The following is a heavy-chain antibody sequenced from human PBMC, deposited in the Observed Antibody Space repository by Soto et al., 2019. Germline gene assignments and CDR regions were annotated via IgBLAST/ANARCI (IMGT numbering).Heavy chain of an antibody. V-gene: IGHV2-5*02. CDR1: GFSLTTSGVG. Sequence: QITLNESGPTVVRPTETLTLTCRFSGFSLTTSGVGVGWIRQSPGKAQEWLALIYWDDDKRYSASLKSRLTIPKDTSKNQVVLTVSDLDPTDTATYYCAHRVLRTVFGLVTTTAIYFDFWGQGTPVAVSS. J-gene: IGHJ4*02. CDR3: AHRVLRTVFGLVTTTAIYFDF. CDR2: IYWDDDK. D-gene: IGHD3-3*01.